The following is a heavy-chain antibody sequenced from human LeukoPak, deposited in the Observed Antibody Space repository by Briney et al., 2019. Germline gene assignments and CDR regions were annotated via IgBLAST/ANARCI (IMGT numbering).Heavy chain of an antibody. D-gene: IGHD3-22*01. Sequence: SETLSLTCTVSGGSISSYYWSWIRQPPGKGLEWIGYIYCSGSTNYNPSLKSRVTISVDTSKNQFSLKLSSVTAADTAVYYCARFRLGHYYDSSGFDYWGQGTLVTVSS. CDR1: GGSISSYY. J-gene: IGHJ4*02. CDR2: IYCSGST. V-gene: IGHV4-59*01. CDR3: ARFRLGHYYDSSGFDY.